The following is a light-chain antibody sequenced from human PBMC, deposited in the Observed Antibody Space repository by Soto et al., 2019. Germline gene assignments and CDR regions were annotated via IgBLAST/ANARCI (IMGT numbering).Light chain of an antibody. CDR1: SSNIGSNT. J-gene: IGLJ1*01. Sequence: TVLAQPPSASGTPGQRVTISFSVSSSNIGSNTVNWYQQLPGTAPKLLIYSNNQRPSGVPDRFSGSKSGTSASLAISGLQSEDEADYYCAAWDDSLTGYVFGNGTKVTAL. CDR3: AAWDDSLTGYV. CDR2: SNN. V-gene: IGLV1-44*01.